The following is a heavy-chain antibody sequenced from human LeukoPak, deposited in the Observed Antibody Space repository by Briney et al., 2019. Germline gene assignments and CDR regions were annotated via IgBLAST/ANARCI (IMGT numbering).Heavy chain of an antibody. CDR3: AGHSFDTVDAFDV. Sequence: GESLKISCKGSGYSFTSYWIGWVRQMPGKGLEWMGIIYPGDSDIRYSPSFQGHVTISVDKSISTAYLQWRSLRASDTAMYFCAGHSFDTVDAFDVWGQGTIVTVSA. CDR2: IYPGDSDI. V-gene: IGHV5-51*01. D-gene: IGHD2-2*02. CDR1: GYSFTSYW. J-gene: IGHJ3*01.